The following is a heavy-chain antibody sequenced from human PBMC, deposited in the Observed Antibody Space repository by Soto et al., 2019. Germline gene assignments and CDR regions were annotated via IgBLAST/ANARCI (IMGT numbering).Heavy chain of an antibody. J-gene: IGHJ4*02. CDR2: ISDDNGDT. Sequence: ASVKVSCKASGYSFYRYGISWVPQAPGQRPERMGWISDDNGDTRFSKKVQGRLTLTTETSTNTAYIDLRSLSSDDTAVYYCARDRSYYYETSGYPFDYWGQGTQVTVSS. V-gene: IGHV1-18*01. CDR3: ARDRSYYYETSGYPFDY. D-gene: IGHD3-22*01. CDR1: GYSFYRYG.